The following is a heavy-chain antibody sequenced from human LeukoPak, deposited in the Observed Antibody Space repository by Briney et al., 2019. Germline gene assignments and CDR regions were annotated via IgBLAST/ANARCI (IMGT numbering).Heavy chain of an antibody. CDR1: GFTFSDYY. J-gene: IGHJ3*02. CDR3: ARDRRNYGSDDAFDI. D-gene: IGHD4-11*01. Sequence: PGGSLRLSCAASGFTFSDYYMTWIRQAPGKGLEWLSYISNSGRTIYYADSVKGRFTISRDNAKNSLYLQMNSLRAEDTAVYYCARDRRNYGSDDAFDIWGQGTMVTVSS. CDR2: ISNSGRTI. V-gene: IGHV3-11*04.